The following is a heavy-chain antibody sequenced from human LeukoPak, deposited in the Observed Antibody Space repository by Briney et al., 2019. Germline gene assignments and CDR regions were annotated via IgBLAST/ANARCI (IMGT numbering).Heavy chain of an antibody. CDR2: IYHSGST. J-gene: IGHJ4*02. CDR3: ARRRDYGDYVSFDY. Sequence: SGTLSLTCAVSGGSISSSNWWSWVRQPPGKGLEWIGEIYHSGSTNYNPSLKSRVTISVDKSENQFSLKLSSVTAADTAVYYCARRRDYGDYVSFDYWGQGTLVTVSS. CDR1: GGSISSSNW. V-gene: IGHV4-4*02. D-gene: IGHD4-17*01.